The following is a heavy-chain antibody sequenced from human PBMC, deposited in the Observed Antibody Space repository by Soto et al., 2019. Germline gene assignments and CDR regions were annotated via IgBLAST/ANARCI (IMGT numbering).Heavy chain of an antibody. CDR3: ARDNGMAGSFDP. CDR1: GFTFSSYS. Sequence: GGSLRLSCAASGFTFSSYSMNWARQAPGKGLEWIAYITSSSTTIFYADSVKGRFTISRDNAKSSLYLQMNSLRDEDTAVYYCARDNGMAGSFDPWGQGTLVTVSA. J-gene: IGHJ5*02. CDR2: ITSSSTTI. D-gene: IGHD2-8*01. V-gene: IGHV3-48*02.